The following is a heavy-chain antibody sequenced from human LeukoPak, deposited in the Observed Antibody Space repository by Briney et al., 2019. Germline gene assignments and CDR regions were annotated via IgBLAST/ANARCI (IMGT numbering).Heavy chain of an antibody. CDR1: GGSISATNW. CDR3: AREGGFYRPLDY. D-gene: IGHD2/OR15-2a*01. J-gene: IGHJ4*02. V-gene: IGHV4-4*02. Sequence: KASETLSLTCDVSGGSISATNWWTWIRQPPGGGLEWIGEVHLNWRTHYSPSLESRVTMSADMSENHISLQLTSVTAADTAVYYCAREGGFYRPLDYSGPGTLVIVSS. CDR2: VHLNWRT.